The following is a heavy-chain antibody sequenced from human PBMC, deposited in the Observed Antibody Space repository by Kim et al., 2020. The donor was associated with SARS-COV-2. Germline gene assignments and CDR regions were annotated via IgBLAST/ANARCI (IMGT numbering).Heavy chain of an antibody. CDR3: ARESHPPVDQWWLDGYFDY. D-gene: IGHD2-15*01. CDR1: GFTFSSYS. J-gene: IGHJ4*02. CDR2: ISSSSSYI. V-gene: IGHV3-21*01. Sequence: GGSLRLSCAASGFTFSSYSMNWVRQAPGKGLEWVSYISSSSSYIYYADSVKGRFTISRDNAKNSLYLQMNSLRAEDTAVYYCARESHPPVDQWWLDGYFDYWGQGTLVPASS.